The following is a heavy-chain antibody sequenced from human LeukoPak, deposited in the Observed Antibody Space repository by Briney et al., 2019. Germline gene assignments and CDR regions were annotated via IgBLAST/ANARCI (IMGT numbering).Heavy chain of an antibody. CDR1: GGSISSSSYY. CDR3: ARGENTGGPDY. V-gene: IGHV4-39*07. CDR2: INHSGST. Sequence: PSETLSLTCTVSGGSISSSSYYWSWIRQPPGKGLEWIGEINHSGSTNYNPSLKSRVTISVDTSKNQFSLKLSSVTAADTAVYYCARGENTGGPDYWGQGTLVTVSS. D-gene: IGHD2/OR15-2a*01. J-gene: IGHJ4*02.